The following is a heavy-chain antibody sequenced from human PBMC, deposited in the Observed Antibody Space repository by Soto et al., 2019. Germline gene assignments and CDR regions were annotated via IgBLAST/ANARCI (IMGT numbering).Heavy chain of an antibody. Sequence: SETLSLTCTVSGGSISSYYWSWIRQPPGKGLEWIGYIYYSGSTNYNPSLKSRVTISVDTSKNQFSLKLSSVTAADTAVYYCARVAYGGKEYGMDVWGQGTTVTVS. CDR1: GGSISSYY. D-gene: IGHD4-17*01. V-gene: IGHV4-59*01. CDR2: IYYSGST. CDR3: ARVAYGGKEYGMDV. J-gene: IGHJ6*02.